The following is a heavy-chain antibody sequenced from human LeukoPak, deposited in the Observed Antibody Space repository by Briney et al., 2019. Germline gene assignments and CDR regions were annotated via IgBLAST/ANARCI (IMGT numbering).Heavy chain of an antibody. D-gene: IGHD5-12*01. V-gene: IGHV3-48*01. CDR1: GFTFSTYS. J-gene: IGHJ4*02. CDR3: VRGPRYSGYDYFDY. CDR2: ISSSLSSI. Sequence: GGSLRLSCAASGFTFSTYSMNWVRQAPGEGLEWVSYISSSLSSIYYADSVKGRFTISRDNAKNSLYLQMSSLRREDTAVYFCVRGPRYSGYDYFDYWGQGTLVTVSS.